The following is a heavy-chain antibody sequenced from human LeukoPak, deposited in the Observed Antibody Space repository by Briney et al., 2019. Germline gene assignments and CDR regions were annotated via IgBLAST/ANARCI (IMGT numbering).Heavy chain of an antibody. CDR1: GGSISSYC. CDR2: IYYSGST. D-gene: IGHD3-22*01. V-gene: IGHV4-59*08. J-gene: IGHJ4*02. CDR3: ARQHDYYDSSGPFDY. Sequence: SETLSLTCTVSGGSISSYCWSWIRQPPGKGLEWIGYIYYSGSTNYNPSLKSRVTISVDTSKNQFSLKLSSATAADTAVYYCARQHDYYDSSGPFDYWGQGTLVTVSS.